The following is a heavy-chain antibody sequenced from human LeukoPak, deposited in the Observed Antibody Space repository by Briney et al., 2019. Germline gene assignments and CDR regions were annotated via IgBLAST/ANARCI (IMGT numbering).Heavy chain of an antibody. V-gene: IGHV3-11*01. CDR2: ISGGGVTT. CDR1: GFTSIAYA. Sequence: GGSLRLSCVGSGFTSIAYALTWARQAPGKGLEWVSGISGGGVTTYYADSVKGRFTISRDNAKNSLYLQMNSLRAEDTAVYYCARAGFCSAGSCFYTPESFHHWGQGTLVTVSS. CDR3: ARAGFCSAGSCFYTPESFHH. D-gene: IGHD2-15*01. J-gene: IGHJ1*01.